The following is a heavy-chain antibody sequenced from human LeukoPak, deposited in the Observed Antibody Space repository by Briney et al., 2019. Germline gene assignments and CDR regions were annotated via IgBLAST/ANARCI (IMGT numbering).Heavy chain of an antibody. CDR2: IIPIFGTA. V-gene: IGHV1-69*01. CDR3: ARAGRELLLPFGY. D-gene: IGHD1-26*01. Sequence: ASVKVSCKASVGTFSSYAISWVRQAPGQGLEWMGGIIPIFGTANYAQKFQGRVTITADESTSTAYMELSSLRSEDTAVYYCARAGRELLLPFGYWGQGTLVTVSS. J-gene: IGHJ4*02. CDR1: VGTFSSYA.